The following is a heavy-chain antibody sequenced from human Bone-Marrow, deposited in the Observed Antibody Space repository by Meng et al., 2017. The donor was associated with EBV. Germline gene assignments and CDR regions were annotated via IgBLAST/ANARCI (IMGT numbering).Heavy chain of an antibody. D-gene: IGHD6-19*01. J-gene: IGHJ5*02. CDR1: SASVSSFSY. CDR2: VHYTGST. Sequence: HLRELGPGQVKPSKTRSLTCTVSSASVSSFSYWGWIRQPPGRGLEWIGSVHYTGSTYYSPSLKSCVTVSVDTSKTQFSLRLTSVTAADTAVYYCERPFPSWQSPRLDPFGAWGQGTLVTVSS. V-gene: IGHV4-39*01. CDR3: ERPFPSWQSPRLDPFGA.